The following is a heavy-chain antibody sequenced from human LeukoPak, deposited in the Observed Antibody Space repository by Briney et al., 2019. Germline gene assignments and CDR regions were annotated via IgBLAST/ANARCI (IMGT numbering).Heavy chain of an antibody. CDR2: ITSSSSYI. D-gene: IGHD5-24*01. J-gene: IGHJ4*02. V-gene: IGHV3-21*01. CDR3: ARDFGGYNNDY. Sequence: GGSLRLSCAASGFTFSSYIMNWVRQAPGKGLEWVSSITSSSSYIYYADSVKGRFTMSRDNAKNSLYLQMNSLRAEDTAVYYCARDFGGYNNDYWGQGTLVAVSS. CDR1: GFTFSSYI.